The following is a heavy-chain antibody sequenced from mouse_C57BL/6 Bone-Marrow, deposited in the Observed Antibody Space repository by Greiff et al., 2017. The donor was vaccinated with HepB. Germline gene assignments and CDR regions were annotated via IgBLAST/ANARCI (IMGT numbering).Heavy chain of an antibody. D-gene: IGHD2-3*01. CDR3: AHDLDY. J-gene: IGHJ2*01. CDR2: ISYDGSN. CDR1: GYSITSGYY. V-gene: IGHV3-6*01. Sequence: EVKLQESGPGLVKPSQSLSLTCSVPGYSITSGYYWNWIRQFPGNKLEWMGYISYDGSNNYNPSLKNRISITRDTSKNQFFLKLNSVTTEDTATYYCAHDLDYWGQGTTLTVSS.